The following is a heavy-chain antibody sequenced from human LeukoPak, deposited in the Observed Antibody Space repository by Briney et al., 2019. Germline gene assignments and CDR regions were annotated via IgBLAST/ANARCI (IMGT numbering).Heavy chain of an antibody. J-gene: IGHJ4*02. Sequence: GGSLRLSCAASGFTFSRYSVNWVRQAPGKGLEWVAYIRTSSGGIYYADSVKGRFTISTDTAKNSLYLEMNNLRDGDTAVYYCARDDSWAFDYWGQGTLVTVSS. V-gene: IGHV3-48*02. D-gene: IGHD2-21*02. CDR3: ARDDSWAFDY. CDR2: IRTSSGGI. CDR1: GFTFSRYS.